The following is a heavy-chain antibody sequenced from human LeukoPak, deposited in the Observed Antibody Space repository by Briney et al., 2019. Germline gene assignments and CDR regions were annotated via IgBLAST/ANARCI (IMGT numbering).Heavy chain of an antibody. V-gene: IGHV4-59*01. Sequence: SETLSLTCTVSGASITSYYWIWLRQPPGKGLEWIGYIYNTGTTSYNPSLKSRVTISEDTSKNQFSLKLSSVDAADTAVYYCARGGDYDFWSGYSNYYYMDVWGKGTTVTVSS. CDR2: IYNTGTT. J-gene: IGHJ6*03. CDR3: ARGGDYDFWSGYSNYYYMDV. CDR1: GASITSYY. D-gene: IGHD3-3*01.